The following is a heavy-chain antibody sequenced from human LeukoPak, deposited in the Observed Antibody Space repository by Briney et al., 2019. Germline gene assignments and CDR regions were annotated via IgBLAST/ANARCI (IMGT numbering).Heavy chain of an antibody. D-gene: IGHD3-16*02. J-gene: IGHJ3*02. CDR3: ARDTRQLSGAAFDI. V-gene: IGHV4-59*01. Sequence: SETLSLTCTVSGGSISSYYWSWIRQPPGKGLEWIGYIYYSGSTNYNPSLKSRVTISVDTSKNQFSLKLSSVTAADTAVYYCARDTRQLSGAAFDIWGQGTMVTVSS. CDR1: GGSISSYY. CDR2: IYYSGST.